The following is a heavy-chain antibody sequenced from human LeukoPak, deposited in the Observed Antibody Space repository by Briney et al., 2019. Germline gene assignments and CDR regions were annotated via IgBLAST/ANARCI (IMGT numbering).Heavy chain of an antibody. CDR2: IYTSGST. J-gene: IGHJ6*02. Sequence: SETLSLTCTVSGGSLSSYYGSWVRQPAGKGLEWIGRIYTSGSTNYNPSLKSRVTMSVDTSKNQFSLKLSSVTPADTAVYYCAARGLYYGMDVWGQGTTVTVSS. CDR1: GGSLSSYY. V-gene: IGHV4-4*07. D-gene: IGHD5-12*01. CDR3: AARGLYYGMDV.